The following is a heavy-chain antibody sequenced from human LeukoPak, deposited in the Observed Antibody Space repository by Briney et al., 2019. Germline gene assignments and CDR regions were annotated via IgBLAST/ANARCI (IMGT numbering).Heavy chain of an antibody. V-gene: IGHV4-59*08. Sequence: SETQSLTCSVSGRSISSYYWTWIRQPPGKGLEWIGYIYSIGITNYNPYRKSRVTMSADTSKNQFSLKLSSVTAADTAVFYCARSLGYFDLWGQGSLVTVSS. D-gene: IGHD6-6*01. J-gene: IGHJ4*02. CDR1: GRSISSYY. CDR3: ARSLGYFDL. CDR2: IYSIGIT.